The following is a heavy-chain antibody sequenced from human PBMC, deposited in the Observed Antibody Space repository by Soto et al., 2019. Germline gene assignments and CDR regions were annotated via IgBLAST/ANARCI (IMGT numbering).Heavy chain of an antibody. CDR3: ARADPAASVGY. Sequence: KPSETLSLTCTVSGGSMSSHYWTWLRQSPGKGLEWIGYISYSGSTYYNPSLKSRVSISADTSKNQFPLRMNSMIAADTAVYYCARADPAASVGYWGQGTLVTVSS. CDR2: ISYSGST. V-gene: IGHV4-59*11. CDR1: GGSMSSHY. D-gene: IGHD2-2*01. J-gene: IGHJ4*02.